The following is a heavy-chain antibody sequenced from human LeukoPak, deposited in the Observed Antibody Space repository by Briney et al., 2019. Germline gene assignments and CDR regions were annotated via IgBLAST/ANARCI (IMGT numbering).Heavy chain of an antibody. J-gene: IGHJ4*02. CDR2: INPNSGGT. V-gene: IGHV1-2*02. D-gene: IGHD2-15*01. CDR1: GYTFTGYY. CDR3: ARASCPGSCYYFDC. Sequence: GASVKVSCNAAGYTFTGYYMHWVRQAPGQGLEWMGWINPNSGGTNYAQKFQGRVTMTRDTSISTAYMELSRLRSDDTAVYYCARASCPGSCYYFDCWGQGTLVTVSS.